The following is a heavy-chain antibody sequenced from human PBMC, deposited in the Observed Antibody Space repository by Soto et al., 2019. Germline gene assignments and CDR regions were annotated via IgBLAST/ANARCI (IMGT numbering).Heavy chain of an antibody. CDR3: ARRSHRSGSGSFIEK. V-gene: IGHV4-39*01. CDR2: IYDNGGT. J-gene: IGHJ4*02. CDR1: GDSISSRIYY. Sequence: SETLSLTCTVSGDSISSRIYYWEWIRLPPGKGLEWIGSIYDNGGTYYNPSLKSRVTIHVEAPKKQISLKLKSVTAADSALYYCARRSHRSGSGSFIEKWGQGTLVTVSS. D-gene: IGHD3-10*01.